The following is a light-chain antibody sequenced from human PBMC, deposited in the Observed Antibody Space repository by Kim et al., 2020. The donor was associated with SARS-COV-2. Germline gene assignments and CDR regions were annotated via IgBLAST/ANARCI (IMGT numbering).Light chain of an antibody. CDR3: QQPTSFPLT. CDR2: AAS. J-gene: IGKJ4*01. CDR1: QDISTF. Sequence: SAAVGDRVPILCRASQDISTFLAWYQQKPGKAPELLIYAASHLESGVPSRFRGSGSGTEFTLTISSLQPEDVATYYCQQPTSFPLTFGGGTKVEI. V-gene: IGKV1-12*01.